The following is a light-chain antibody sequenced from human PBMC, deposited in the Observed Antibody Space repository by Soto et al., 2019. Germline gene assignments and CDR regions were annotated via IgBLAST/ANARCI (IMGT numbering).Light chain of an antibody. Sequence: QSVLTQPASVSGSPGQSITISCTGTSSDVGAYNYVSWYQQYPGKAPKLMIYHVSNRPSGVSNRFSGSKSGNTAYLTISGLQAEDEADYYCNSYTTSSTVVFGGGTKVTVL. CDR3: NSYTTSSTVV. V-gene: IGLV2-14*01. CDR2: HVS. J-gene: IGLJ2*01. CDR1: SSDVGAYNY.